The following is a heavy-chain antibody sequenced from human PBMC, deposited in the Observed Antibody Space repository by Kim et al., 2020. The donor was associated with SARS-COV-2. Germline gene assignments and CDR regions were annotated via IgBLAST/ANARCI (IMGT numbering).Heavy chain of an antibody. V-gene: IGHV3-7*01. Sequence: GGSLRLSCAASGFTFSDYWMTWVRQAPGKGLEWVANIDQDGSEKYYLDSVKGRFTISRDNAKNSLFLQMDSLSVEDTAVYFCARDAGRLFSSGWHPCFDLWGQGAPVTVSS. CDR3: ARDAGRLFSSGWHPCFDL. D-gene: IGHD6-19*01. CDR2: IDQDGSEK. CDR1: GFTFSDYW. J-gene: IGHJ4*02.